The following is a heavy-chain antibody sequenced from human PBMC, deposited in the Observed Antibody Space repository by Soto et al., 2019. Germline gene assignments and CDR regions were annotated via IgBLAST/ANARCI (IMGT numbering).Heavy chain of an antibody. V-gene: IGHV3-73*01. CDR3: SRDHSDWFFN. CDR2: IGSRGETWAT. D-gene: IGHD3-9*01. Sequence: GGSLRLSCSAAGFTFGASGLKWVRQASGEGLEWVGRIGSRGETWATTYAASVEGRFTISRDDSKKTAYLQMNSLESDEMAVYYCSRDHSDWFFNWGRGTLVTVSS. CDR1: GFTFGASG. J-gene: IGHJ4*02.